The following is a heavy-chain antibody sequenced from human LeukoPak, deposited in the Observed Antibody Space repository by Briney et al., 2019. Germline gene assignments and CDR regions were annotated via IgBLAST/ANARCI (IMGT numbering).Heavy chain of an antibody. D-gene: IGHD3-22*01. CDR2: IYTSGST. Sequence: SETLSLTCTVSGGSISSYYWSWIRQPAGKGLEWIGRIYTSGSTNYNPSLKSRVTMSVDTSKNQFSLKLSSVTAADTAVYYCARDRIVGVRRGSYAFDIWGQGTMVTVSS. CDR1: GGSISSYY. J-gene: IGHJ3*02. CDR3: ARDRIVGVRRGSYAFDI. V-gene: IGHV4-4*07.